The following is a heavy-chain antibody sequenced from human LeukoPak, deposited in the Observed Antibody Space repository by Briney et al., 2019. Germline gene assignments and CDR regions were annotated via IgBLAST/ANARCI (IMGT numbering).Heavy chain of an antibody. V-gene: IGHV3-21*01. J-gene: IGHJ6*04. CDR3: ARGAQQWLAQADYYYGMDV. Sequence: GGSLRLSCAASGFTFSSYSMNWVRQAPGKGLEWVSSISSSSSYIYYADSVKGRFTISRDNAKNSLYLQMNSLRAEVTAVYYCARGAQQWLAQADYYYGMDVWGKGTTVTVSS. CDR1: GFTFSSYS. D-gene: IGHD6-19*01. CDR2: ISSSSSYI.